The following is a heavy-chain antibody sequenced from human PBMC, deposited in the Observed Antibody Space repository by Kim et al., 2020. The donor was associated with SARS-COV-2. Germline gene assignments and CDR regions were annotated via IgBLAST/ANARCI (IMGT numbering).Heavy chain of an antibody. J-gene: IGHJ6*02. CDR3: ARLLWFGELKGQEYYYGMDV. D-gene: IGHD3-10*01. V-gene: IGHV4-39*01. Sequence: SETLSLTCTVSGGSISSSSYYWGWIRQPPGKGLEWIGSIYYSGSTYYNPSLKSRVTISVDTSKNQFSLKLSSVTAADTAVYYCARLLWFGELKGQEYYYGMDVWGQGTTVTVSS. CDR1: GGSISSSSYY. CDR2: IYYSGST.